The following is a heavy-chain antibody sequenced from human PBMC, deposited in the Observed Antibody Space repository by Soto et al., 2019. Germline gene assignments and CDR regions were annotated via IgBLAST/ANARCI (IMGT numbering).Heavy chain of an antibody. CDR2: VSHSGNT. D-gene: IGHD6-19*01. V-gene: IGHV4-34*01. CDR3: ARDREAGYNFYYGMDV. Sequence: KTSETLSLTCTVPGGSFTGHFWSWVRQPPGKGLEWIGEVSHSGNTKYYPSLRSRVTLSVDSSKNQISLALTSVTAADTAVYYCARDREAGYNFYYGMDVWGQGTTVTVSS. CDR1: GGSFTGHF. J-gene: IGHJ6*02.